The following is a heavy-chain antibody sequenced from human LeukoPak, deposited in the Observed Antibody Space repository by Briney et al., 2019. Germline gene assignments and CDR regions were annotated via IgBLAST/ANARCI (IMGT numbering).Heavy chain of an antibody. CDR3: ARGDYSSKGVDY. J-gene: IGHJ4*02. D-gene: IGHD4-11*01. V-gene: IGHV4-39*07. Sequence: PSETLSLTCTVSGGSISSSSYYWGWIRQPPGKGLEWIGSIYYSGSTYYNPSLKSRVTISVDTSKNQFSLKLSSVTAADTAVYYCARGDYSSKGVDYWGQGTLVTVSS. CDR2: IYYSGST. CDR1: GGSISSSSYY.